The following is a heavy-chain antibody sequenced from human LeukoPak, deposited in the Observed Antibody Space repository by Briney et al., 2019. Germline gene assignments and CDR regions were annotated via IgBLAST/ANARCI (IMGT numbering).Heavy chain of an antibody. CDR1: GFTFSSYS. CDR2: ISSWSSFI. J-gene: IGHJ5*02. Sequence: KPGGSLRLSCAASGFTFSSYSMTWVRQAPGKGLEWVSSISSWSSFIYSADSVTGRFTISRDNAKHSLYLQMNSTRAEDTAVQYCARTGSTNSWFDPWGQGTLVIVSS. D-gene: IGHD2-2*01. V-gene: IGHV3-21*01. CDR3: ARTGSTNSWFDP.